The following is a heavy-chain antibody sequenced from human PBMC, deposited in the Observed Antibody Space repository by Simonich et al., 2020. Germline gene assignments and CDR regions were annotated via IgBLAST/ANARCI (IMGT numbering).Heavy chain of an antibody. CDR2: IRSKANSYAT. Sequence: EVQLVESGGGLVQPGGSLKLSCAASGFTFSGSPMHWVRQASGKGLEWVGRIRSKANSYATAYAASVKGRFTISRDDSKNTAYLQMNSLKTEDTAVYYCTRFDYYGSGSYYFDYWGQGTLVTVSS. CDR1: GFTFSGSP. D-gene: IGHD3-10*01. V-gene: IGHV3-73*02. CDR3: TRFDYYGSGSYYFDY. J-gene: IGHJ4*02.